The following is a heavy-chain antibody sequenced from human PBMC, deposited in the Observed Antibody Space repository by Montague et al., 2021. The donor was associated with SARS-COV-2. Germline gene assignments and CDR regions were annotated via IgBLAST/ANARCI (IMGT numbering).Heavy chain of an antibody. V-gene: IGHV4-61*02. D-gene: IGHD1-26*01. J-gene: IGHJ3*02. CDR3: GGDQRGDFYPGALDI. CDR1: GGSIRFGSYC. Sequence: TLSLTCTVSGGSIRFGSYCWTWIRQPAGKGLEWIGGVYPNGGSKYNPSLKSRVTISLDTSKNQFSLRLTSVTAADTAVYYCGGDQRGDFYPGALDIWGQGTTVTVSS. CDR2: VYPNGGS.